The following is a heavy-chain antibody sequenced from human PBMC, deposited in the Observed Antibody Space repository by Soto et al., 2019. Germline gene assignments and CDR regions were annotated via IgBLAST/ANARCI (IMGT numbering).Heavy chain of an antibody. CDR1: GFIFSDYY. D-gene: IGHD3-10*01. J-gene: IGHJ4*02. CDR2: IAPSTGYL. CDR3: ARGACGSGRDYFDY. V-gene: IGHV3-11*06. Sequence: QVQLVESGGGLVKPGGSLRLSCAASGFIFSDYYISWVRQAPGRGLECLSYIAPSTGYLNYADSVKGRFTISRDNAKKTIFLEMDSLRADDTAVYYCARGACGSGRDYFDYWGQGTLVTVSS.